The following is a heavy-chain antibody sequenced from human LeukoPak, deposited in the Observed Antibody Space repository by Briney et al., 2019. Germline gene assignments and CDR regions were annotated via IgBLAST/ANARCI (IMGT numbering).Heavy chain of an antibody. J-gene: IGHJ4*02. Sequence: SETLSLTCAVYGGSFSGYYWSWIRQPPGKGLEWIGYIYYSGSTNYNPSLKSRVTISVDTSKNQFSLNLSSVTAADTAVYYCAGVTFGVDPDYWGQGTLVTVSS. CDR1: GGSFSGYY. CDR3: AGVTFGVDPDY. D-gene: IGHD3-3*01. V-gene: IGHV4-59*01. CDR2: IYYSGST.